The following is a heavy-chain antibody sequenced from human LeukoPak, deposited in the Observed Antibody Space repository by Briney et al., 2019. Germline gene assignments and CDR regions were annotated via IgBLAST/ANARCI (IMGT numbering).Heavy chain of an antibody. CDR1: GGSISSSNW. V-gene: IGHV4-4*02. CDR3: ASWLASSGWYAVWDY. D-gene: IGHD6-19*01. CDR2: IYHSGST. Sequence: PSGTLSLTCAVSGGSISSSNWWSWVRQPPGKGLEWIGEIYHSGSTNYNPSLKSRVTISVDKSKNQFSLKLSSVTAADTAVYYCASWLASSGWYAVWDYWGQGTLVTVSS. J-gene: IGHJ4*02.